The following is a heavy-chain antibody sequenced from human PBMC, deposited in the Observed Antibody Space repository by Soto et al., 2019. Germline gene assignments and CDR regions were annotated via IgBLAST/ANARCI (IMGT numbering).Heavy chain of an antibody. V-gene: IGHV4-30-2*01. D-gene: IGHD4-17*01. CDR3: ARAHYGDYGYGMDV. CDR1: GGSISSGGYS. J-gene: IGHJ6*02. CDR2: IYHSGYT. Sequence: QLQLQESGSGLVKPSQTLSLTCAVSGGSISSGGYSWSWIRQPPGKGLEWIGYIYHSGYTYYNPSLKGRVTISVDRSKHQFSLKLSSVTAADTAVYYCARAHYGDYGYGMDVWGQGTTVTVSS.